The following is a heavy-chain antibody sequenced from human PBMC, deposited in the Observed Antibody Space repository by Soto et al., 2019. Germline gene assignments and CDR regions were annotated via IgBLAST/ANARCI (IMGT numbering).Heavy chain of an antibody. D-gene: IGHD3-10*01. J-gene: IGHJ4*02. CDR3: AKELYYYGSGSYYSAFDY. CDR2: ISGSGGST. Sequence: PGGSLRLSCAASGFTFSSYAMSWVRQAPGKGLEWVSAISGSGGSTYYADSVKGRFTISRDNSKNTLYLQMNSLRAEDTAVYYCAKELYYYGSGSYYSAFDYWGQGTLVTVSS. V-gene: IGHV3-23*01. CDR1: GFTFSSYA.